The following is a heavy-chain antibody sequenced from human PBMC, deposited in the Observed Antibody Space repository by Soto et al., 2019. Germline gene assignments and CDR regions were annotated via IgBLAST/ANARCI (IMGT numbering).Heavy chain of an antibody. CDR1: GGTFSTYA. Sequence: ASVKVSCKAPGGTFSTYAISWVRQAPGQGLEWMGGIIPMFGTANYAQRFQDRVTITADESTNTVYMELSSLRSEDTAVYSCASGIQLWLRRINNGYSGWGQGTLVTVSS. V-gene: IGHV1-69*13. D-gene: IGHD5-18*01. J-gene: IGHJ4*02. CDR3: ASGIQLWLRRINNGYSG. CDR2: IIPMFGTA.